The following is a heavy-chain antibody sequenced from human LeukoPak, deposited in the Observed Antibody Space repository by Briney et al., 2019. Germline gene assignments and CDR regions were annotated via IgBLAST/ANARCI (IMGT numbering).Heavy chain of an antibody. D-gene: IGHD4-17*01. V-gene: IGHV3-66*01. Sequence: GGSLRLPCAASGFTVSTIYMTWVRQAPGKGLAWVSIIYSGGNTYYADSVKGRFTISRDNSKNTLYLQMNSLRVEDTAVYYCARGYGDHVGPFYFQHWGQGTLVTVSS. CDR1: GFTVSTIY. J-gene: IGHJ1*01. CDR2: IYSGGNT. CDR3: ARGYGDHVGPFYFQH.